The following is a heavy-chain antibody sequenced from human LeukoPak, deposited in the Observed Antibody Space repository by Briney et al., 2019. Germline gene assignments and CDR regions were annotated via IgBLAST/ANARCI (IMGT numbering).Heavy chain of an antibody. CDR1: GGSISGYY. CDR2: IYTSGTT. J-gene: IGHJ5*02. CDR3: AREGSSAYAWFDP. Sequence: SETLSLTCTVSGGSISGYYWSWIRQPAGKGLEWIGHIYTSGTTNYNPSLKSRVTMSIDTSKNKFSLKLSSVTAADTAVYYCAREGSSAYAWFDPWGQGTLATVSS. V-gene: IGHV4-4*07. D-gene: IGHD3-22*01.